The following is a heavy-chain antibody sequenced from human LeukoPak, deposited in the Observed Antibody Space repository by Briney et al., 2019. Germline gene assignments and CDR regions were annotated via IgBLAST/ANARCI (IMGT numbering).Heavy chain of an antibody. D-gene: IGHD3-10*01. CDR2: IIPSMDII. J-gene: IGHJ4*02. Sequence: ASVKVSCKASGGTFISYSFTWVRQAPGQGLEWMGRIIPSMDIINYAQKVKGRVTIIADKSTSTAYLELTTLRSDDTAVYYCAAASGIYYNHPDSWGQGTLVTVSS. CDR1: GGTFISYS. V-gene: IGHV1-69*02. CDR3: AAASGIYYNHPDS.